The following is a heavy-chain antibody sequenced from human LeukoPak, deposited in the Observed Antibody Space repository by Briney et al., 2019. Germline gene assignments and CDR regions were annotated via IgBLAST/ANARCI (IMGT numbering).Heavy chain of an antibody. CDR1: GFTFSSYA. D-gene: IGHD6-6*01. J-gene: IGHJ6*03. V-gene: IGHV3-23*01. CDR3: AKAGAIAARPSYYYYYMDV. Sequence: GGSLRLSCAASGFTFSSYAMSWVRQAPGKGLEWVSAISGSGGSTYYADSVKGRFTISRDNSKNTLYLQMNSLRAEDTAVYYCAKAGAIAARPSYYYYYMDVWGKGTTVTVSS. CDR2: ISGSGGST.